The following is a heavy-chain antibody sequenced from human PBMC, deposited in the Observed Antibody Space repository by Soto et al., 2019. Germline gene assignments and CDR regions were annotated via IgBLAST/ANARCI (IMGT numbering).Heavy chain of an antibody. CDR1: GYTFTSYD. J-gene: IGHJ5*02. Sequence: GASVKVSCKASGYTFTSYDINWVRQATGQGLEWMGWMNPNSGNTGYAQKFQGRVTMTRNTSISTAYMELSSLRSEDTAVYYCARGAFDCTNGVCRYYTMVGNWFDPWGQGTLVTVSS. CDR2: MNPNSGNT. V-gene: IGHV1-8*01. D-gene: IGHD2-8*01. CDR3: ARGAFDCTNGVCRYYTMVGNWFDP.